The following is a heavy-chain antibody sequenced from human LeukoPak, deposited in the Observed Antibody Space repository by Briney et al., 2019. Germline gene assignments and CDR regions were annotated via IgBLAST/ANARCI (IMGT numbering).Heavy chain of an antibody. CDR3: TRGGYSSSWYPPFEY. Sequence: GGSLRLSCAASGFNFNTYSMTWVRQAPGKGLEWVSSISSTSTFLYYADSVKGRFTVSRDNADHTVFLQLTGLRAEDTAIYYCTRGGYSSSWYPPFEYWGQGTLVTVSS. D-gene: IGHD6-13*01. CDR2: ISSTSTFL. J-gene: IGHJ4*02. CDR1: GFNFNTYS. V-gene: IGHV3-21*06.